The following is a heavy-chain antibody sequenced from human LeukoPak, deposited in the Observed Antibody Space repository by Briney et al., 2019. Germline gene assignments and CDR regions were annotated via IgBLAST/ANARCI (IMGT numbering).Heavy chain of an antibody. J-gene: IGHJ6*02. CDR2: IYYSGST. D-gene: IGHD3-3*01. CDR1: GGSISRYY. Sequence: SETLSLTCTVSGGSISRYYWSWIRQPPGKGLEWIGYIYYSGSTNYNPSLKSRVTISVDTSKNQFSLKLSSVTAADTAVYYCARIPNARLRFLEWLTIPSQHYGMDVWGQGTTVTVSS. V-gene: IGHV4-59*12. CDR3: ARIPNARLRFLEWLTIPSQHYGMDV.